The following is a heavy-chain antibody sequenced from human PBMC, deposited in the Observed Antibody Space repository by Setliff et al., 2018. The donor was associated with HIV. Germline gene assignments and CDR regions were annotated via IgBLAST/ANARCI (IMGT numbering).Heavy chain of an antibody. V-gene: IGHV4-39*07. J-gene: IGHJ5*02. CDR1: GGSITTTNYY. CDR2: IYYTGIP. CDR3: ARVSRLHPFDP. D-gene: IGHD2-15*01. Sequence: NPSETLSLTCTVSGGSITTTNYYWGWVRQSPGKGLEWVGLIYYTGIPTYNPSLSSRVTISVDTSKNQFSLKLTSVTAADTAFYYCARVSRLHPFDPWGQGVLVTVSS.